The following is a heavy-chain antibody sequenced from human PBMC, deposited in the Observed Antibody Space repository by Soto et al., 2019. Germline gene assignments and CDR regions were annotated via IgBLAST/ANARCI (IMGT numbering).Heavy chain of an antibody. J-gene: IGHJ4*02. CDR1: GDSFTSYW. CDR3: ARQRYSSGWLETF. D-gene: IGHD6-19*01. V-gene: IGHV5-10-1*01. Sequence: PGESLKISCKCSGDSFTSYWISLVRQMPGKGLEWMGRIDPSDSYTNYSPSFQGHVTISADKSISTAYLQWSSLKASDTAMYYCARQRYSSGWLETFWGQGTLVTVSS. CDR2: IDPSDSYT.